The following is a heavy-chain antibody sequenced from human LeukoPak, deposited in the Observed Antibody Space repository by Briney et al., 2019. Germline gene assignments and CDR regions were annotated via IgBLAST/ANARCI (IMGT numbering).Heavy chain of an antibody. Sequence: SETLSLTCTVSGGSISSGSYCWSWIRQPAGKGLEWIGHIYTSGSTNYNPSLKSRVTMSVDTSKNQFSLKLSSVTAADTAVYYCAREAWELLGSYYYYYMDVWGKGTTVTISS. V-gene: IGHV4-61*09. CDR1: GGSISSGSYC. D-gene: IGHD1-26*01. CDR3: AREAWELLGSYYYYYMDV. J-gene: IGHJ6*03. CDR2: IYTSGST.